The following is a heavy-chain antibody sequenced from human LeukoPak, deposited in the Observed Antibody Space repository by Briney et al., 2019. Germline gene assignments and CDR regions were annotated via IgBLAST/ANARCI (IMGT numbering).Heavy chain of an antibody. CDR1: GGSISSGVYY. CDR3: ARGDTMVRCFDY. V-gene: IGHV4-30-4*01. Sequence: PSQTLSLTCTVSGGSISSGVYYWTWVRQPPGEGLEWIGYISYSGTTYSNPSLKTRLTISTDTSKSQFSLMLTSVTAADTAVYYCARGDTMVRCFDYWGQGTLVTVSS. CDR2: ISYSGTT. D-gene: IGHD3-10*01. J-gene: IGHJ4*02.